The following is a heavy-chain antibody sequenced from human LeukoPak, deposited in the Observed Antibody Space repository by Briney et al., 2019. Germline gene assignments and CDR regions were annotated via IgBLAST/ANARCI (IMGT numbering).Heavy chain of an antibody. V-gene: IGHV3-66*01. D-gene: IGHD2-15*01. Sequence: GGSLRLSCAASGFTVSSNYVTWVRQAPGKGLEWVSVIYSGGNTNYADSVKGRFTISRDISKNTLYLQMNSLRAEDTAVYYCARDRFEYCSGGSCYWGFDYWGQGTLVTVSS. CDR3: ARDRFEYCSGGSCYWGFDY. CDR2: IYSGGNT. CDR1: GFTVSSNY. J-gene: IGHJ4*02.